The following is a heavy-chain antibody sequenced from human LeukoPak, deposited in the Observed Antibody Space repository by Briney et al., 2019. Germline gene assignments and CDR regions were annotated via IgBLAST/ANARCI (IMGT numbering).Heavy chain of an antibody. CDR1: GGSISSYY. CDR3: ARVLGNPMSYYYDSSGYLNWFDP. CDR2: IYYSGST. V-gene: IGHV4-59*01. D-gene: IGHD3-22*01. J-gene: IGHJ5*02. Sequence: SETLPLTCTVSGGSISSYYWSWIRQPPGKGLEWIGYIYYSGSTNYNPSLQSRVTISVDTSKNQFSLKLSSVTAADTAVYSCARVLGNPMSYYYDSSGYLNWFDPWGQGTLVTVSS.